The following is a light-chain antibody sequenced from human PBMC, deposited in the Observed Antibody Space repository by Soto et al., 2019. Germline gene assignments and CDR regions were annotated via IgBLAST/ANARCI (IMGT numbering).Light chain of an antibody. J-gene: IGKJ1*01. V-gene: IGKV3-20*01. Sequence: IVMTQSPATLSVSPGERATLSCRASQSVSSSYLAWYQQKPGQAPRLLIYGASSRATGIPDRFSGSGSGTDFTLTISRLEPEDFAVYYCQQYGSSHWTFGQGTKVDIK. CDR2: GAS. CDR1: QSVSSSY. CDR3: QQYGSSHWT.